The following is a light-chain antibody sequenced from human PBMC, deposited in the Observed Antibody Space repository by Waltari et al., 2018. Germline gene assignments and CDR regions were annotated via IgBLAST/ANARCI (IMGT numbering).Light chain of an antibody. CDR3: QQYNNWPPIT. J-gene: IGKJ5*01. Sequence: EIVMTHSPATLSVSPGQRATLSCSASQSVSSNLAWYQQKPGQAPRLLIYGASTRATGIPARFSGSGSGTEFTLTISSLQSEDFAVYYCQQYNNWPPITFGQGTRLEIK. CDR1: QSVSSN. CDR2: GAS. V-gene: IGKV3-15*01.